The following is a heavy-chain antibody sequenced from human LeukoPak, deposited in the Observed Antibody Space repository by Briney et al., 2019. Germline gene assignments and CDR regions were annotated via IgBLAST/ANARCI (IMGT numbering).Heavy chain of an antibody. CDR3: ARGLRYSSPYYYYYMDV. CDR1: GASISSYY. CDR2: IYYSGST. Sequence: SETLSLTSTDAGASISSYYCSWIRQPPGKGMEWIGYIYYSGSTNYNPSLKSRVTISVDTSKNQFSLKLSSVTAADTAVYYCARGLRYSSPYYYYYMDVWGKGTTVTVSS. J-gene: IGHJ6*03. D-gene: IGHD6-13*01. V-gene: IGHV4-59*01.